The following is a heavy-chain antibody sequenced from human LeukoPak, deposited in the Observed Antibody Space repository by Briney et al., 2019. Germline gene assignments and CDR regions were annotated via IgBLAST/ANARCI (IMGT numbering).Heavy chain of an antibody. V-gene: IGHV4-61*10. J-gene: IGHJ5*02. CDR2: VYHSGSS. D-gene: IGHD2-15*01. Sequence: SQTLFLTCTVSGGSISSGSYYWSWIRQPAGKGLEWIAYVYHSGSSNYSPSLKSRVTISVDTSKNQLSLKLSSVTAADTAVYYCAKVVSSWFDPWGQGTLVTVSS. CDR1: GGSISSGSYY. CDR3: AKVVSSWFDP.